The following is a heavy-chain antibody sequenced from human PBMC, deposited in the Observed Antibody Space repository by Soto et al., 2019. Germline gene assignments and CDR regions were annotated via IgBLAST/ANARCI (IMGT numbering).Heavy chain of an antibody. J-gene: IGHJ6*02. Sequence: QVQLVESGGGVVQPGASLRLSCEASGFAFSSYAMNWVRQAPGKGLEWVGVISYDGNYIYYADAVKGRFTISRDNSKNTLYVQVNSLRPEDTAVYYCAKGILSATIGPYAMDVWGQGTTVTVSS. D-gene: IGHD3-16*01. CDR3: AKGILSATIGPYAMDV. V-gene: IGHV3-30*18. CDR1: GFAFSSYA. CDR2: ISYDGNYI.